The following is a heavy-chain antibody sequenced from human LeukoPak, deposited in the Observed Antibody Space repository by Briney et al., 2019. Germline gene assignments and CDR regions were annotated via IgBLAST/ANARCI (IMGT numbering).Heavy chain of an antibody. V-gene: IGHV4-59*01. CDR2: IYHSGST. Sequence: SETLSLTCTVSGDSISSYYWSWVRQPPGKGLEWIGYIYHSGSTDYNPSLKSRVTISADTSKDQFSLKLASVTAADTAVYYCATGYSSTWYYFDYWGQGTLVTVSS. CDR1: GDSISSYY. CDR3: ATGYSSTWYYFDY. J-gene: IGHJ4*02. D-gene: IGHD6-13*01.